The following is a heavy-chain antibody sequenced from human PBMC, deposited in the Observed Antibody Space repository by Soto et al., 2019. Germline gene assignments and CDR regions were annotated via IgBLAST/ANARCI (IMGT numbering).Heavy chain of an antibody. V-gene: IGHV1-69*13. Sequence: SAKVSCKASGGTFSSYAISWVRQAPGRGLEWMGGIILLFGTTNYVQKFRLSITVTAYETSSAVYMEVRSLRFEDTAVYYCARAHGSSWYNWFDPWGQGTLVTVSS. J-gene: IGHJ5*01. CDR3: ARAHGSSWYNWFDP. CDR2: IILLFGTT. CDR1: GGTFSSYA. D-gene: IGHD6-13*01.